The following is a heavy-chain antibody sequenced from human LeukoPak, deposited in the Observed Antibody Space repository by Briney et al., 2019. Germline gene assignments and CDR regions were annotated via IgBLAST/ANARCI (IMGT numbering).Heavy chain of an antibody. CDR3: ARVGDSSGYLGYYFDY. D-gene: IGHD3-22*01. CDR2: IYSGGST. Sequence: HPGGSLRLSCAASGFTFSDHYMSWVRQAPGKGLEWVSVIYSGGSTYYADSVKGRFTISRDNSKNTLYLQMNSLRAEDTAVYYCARVGDSSGYLGYYFDYWGQGTLVTVSS. CDR1: GFTFSDHY. V-gene: IGHV3-66*01. J-gene: IGHJ4*02.